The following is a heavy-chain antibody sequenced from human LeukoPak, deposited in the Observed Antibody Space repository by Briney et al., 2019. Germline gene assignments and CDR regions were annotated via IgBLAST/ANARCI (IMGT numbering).Heavy chain of an antibody. CDR1: GFTVSSTY. CDR3: AKGGWLDD. CDR2: ITGRSDKT. Sequence: PGGSLRLSCAASGFTVSSTYMSWVRQAPGKGLEWVSTITGRSDKTYYTDSVKGRFVTSRDNSKDTLYLQMNSLRAEDTALYYCAKGGWLDDLGQGALVTVSS. D-gene: IGHD6-19*01. J-gene: IGHJ4*02. V-gene: IGHV3-23*01.